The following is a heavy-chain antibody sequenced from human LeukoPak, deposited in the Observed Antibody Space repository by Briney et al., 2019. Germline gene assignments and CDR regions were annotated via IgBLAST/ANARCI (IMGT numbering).Heavy chain of an antibody. CDR2: IIPIFGTA. CDR3: ARDVEIAARPENWFDP. CDR1: GGTFSSYA. J-gene: IGHJ5*02. D-gene: IGHD6-6*01. Sequence: GASVKVSCKASGGTFSSYAISWVRQAPGQGLEWMGGIIPIFGTANYAQKFQGRVTITADESTSTAYMELSSLRSEDTAVYYCARDVEIAARPENWFDPWGQGTLVTVSS. V-gene: IGHV1-69*13.